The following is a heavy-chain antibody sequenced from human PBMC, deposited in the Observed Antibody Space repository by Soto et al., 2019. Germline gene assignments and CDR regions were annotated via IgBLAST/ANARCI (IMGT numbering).Heavy chain of an antibody. V-gene: IGHV3-23*01. D-gene: IGHD3-10*01. CDR3: AREVVLGGTNYYYYGLGV. J-gene: IGHJ6*02. Sequence: PGGSLRLSCAASGFTFSSYAMSWVRQAPGKGLEWVSAISGSGSKTYYADSVKGRFTISRDNSENTVYLQLNSVRVEDTAVYYCAREVVLGGTNYYYYGLGVWGQGNTVTVSS. CDR1: GFTFSSYA. CDR2: ISGSGSKT.